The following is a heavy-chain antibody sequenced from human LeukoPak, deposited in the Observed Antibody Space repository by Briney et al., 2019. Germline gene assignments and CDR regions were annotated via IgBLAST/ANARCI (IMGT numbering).Heavy chain of an antibody. CDR2: IYYSGST. CDR3: ARLMIGVAAAGNPMLGDY. J-gene: IGHJ4*02. CDR1: GGSISSSSYY. V-gene: IGHV4-39*01. D-gene: IGHD6-13*01. Sequence: KPSETLSLTCTVSGGSISSSSYYWGWIRQPPGKGLEWIGSIYYSGSTCYNPSLKSRVTISVDTSKNQFSLKLRSVTAADTAVYYCARLMIGVAAAGNPMLGDYWGQGTLVTVSS.